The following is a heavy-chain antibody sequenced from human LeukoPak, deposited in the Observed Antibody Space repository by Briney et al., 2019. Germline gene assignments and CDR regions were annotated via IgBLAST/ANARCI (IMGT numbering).Heavy chain of an antibody. Sequence: PSETLSLTCTVSGYSISSGYYWGWIRQPPGKGLEWIGGIYHSGSTYYNPSLKSRVTISVDTSKNQFSLKLSSVTAADTAVYYCARDVSYYDSSGHHWGQGTLVTVSS. V-gene: IGHV4-38-2*02. CDR3: ARDVSYYDSSGHH. CDR1: GYSISSGYY. D-gene: IGHD3-22*01. CDR2: IYHSGST. J-gene: IGHJ4*02.